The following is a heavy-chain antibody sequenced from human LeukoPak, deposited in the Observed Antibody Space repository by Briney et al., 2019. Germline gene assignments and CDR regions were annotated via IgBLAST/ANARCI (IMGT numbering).Heavy chain of an antibody. CDR1: GGTFSSYA. J-gene: IGHJ4*02. CDR3: ARHGDGEYSGYDEFDY. Sequence: WASVKVSCKASGGTFSSYAISWVGQAPGQELEWMGGIIPIFGTANYAQKFQGRVTITADESTSSAYMELSSLRSEDTAVYYCARHGDGEYSGYDEFDYWGQGTLVTVSS. V-gene: IGHV1-69*13. CDR2: IIPIFGTA. D-gene: IGHD5-12*01.